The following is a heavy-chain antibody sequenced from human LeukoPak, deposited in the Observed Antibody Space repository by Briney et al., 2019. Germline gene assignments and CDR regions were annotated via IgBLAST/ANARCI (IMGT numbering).Heavy chain of an antibody. CDR3: ARAHQLLPAYNWFDP. J-gene: IGHJ5*02. V-gene: IGHV4-30-4*01. Sequence: PSETLSLTCTVSGGSISSGDYYWSWIRQPPGKGLEWLGYIYYSGSTYYNPSLKSRVTISVDTSKNQFSLKLSSVTAADTAVYYCARAHQLLPAYNWFDPWGQGTLVTVSS. D-gene: IGHD2-2*01. CDR1: GGSISSGDYY. CDR2: IYYSGST.